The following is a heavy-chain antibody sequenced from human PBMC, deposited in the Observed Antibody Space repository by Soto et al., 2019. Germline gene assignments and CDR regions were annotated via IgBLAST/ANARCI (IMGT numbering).Heavy chain of an antibody. CDR3: QRYGSSFGMDV. V-gene: IGHV5-10-1*01. J-gene: IGHJ6*02. Sequence: GESLKISCKGSGYSFTSFWITWVRQMPGKGLEWMGRIDPSDSYTNYSPSFQGHVTISADKSISTAYLQWSSLKASDTAKYYCQRYGSSFGMDVWGQGITVTVSS. CDR1: GYSFTSFW. D-gene: IGHD6-6*01. CDR2: IDPSDSYT.